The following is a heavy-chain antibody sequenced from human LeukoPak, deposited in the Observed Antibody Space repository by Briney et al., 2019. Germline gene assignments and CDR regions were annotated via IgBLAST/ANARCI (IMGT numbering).Heavy chain of an antibody. CDR1: GYTFTGYY. J-gene: IGHJ4*02. CDR3: ARGAVVPAAIHPMNY. CDR2: INPNSGGT. V-gene: IGHV1-2*04. Sequence: GASVKVSCKASGYTFTGYYMHWVRQAPGQGLEWMGRINPNSGGTNYAQKFQGWVTMTRDTSISTAYMELSRLRSDDTAVYYCARGAVVPAAIHPMNYWGQGTLVTVSS. D-gene: IGHD2-2*01.